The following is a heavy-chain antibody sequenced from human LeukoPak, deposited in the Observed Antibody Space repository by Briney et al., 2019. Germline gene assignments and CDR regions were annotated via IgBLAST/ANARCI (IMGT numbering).Heavy chain of an antibody. CDR3: ARVRYYDSSGYSDYYYYYGMDV. CDR2: ISGSGGTT. D-gene: IGHD3-22*01. J-gene: IGHJ6*02. CDR1: GFTFSSYA. V-gene: IGHV3-23*01. Sequence: GGSLRLSCAASGFTFSSYAMSWVRQAPGKGLEWVSAISGSGGTTYYADSVKGRFTISRDNSKNTLYLQMNSLRAEDTAVYYCARVRYYDSSGYSDYYYYYGMDVWGQGTTVTVSS.